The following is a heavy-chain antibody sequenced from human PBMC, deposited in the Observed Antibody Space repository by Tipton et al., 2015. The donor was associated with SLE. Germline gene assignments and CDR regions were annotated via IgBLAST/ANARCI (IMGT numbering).Heavy chain of an antibody. CDR3: ASFLWYNSGSFED. CDR2: IYTTGST. V-gene: IGHV4-61*09. J-gene: IGHJ4*02. Sequence: TLSLTCTVSGDSISSGDCYWSWIRQPAGKGLEWIGHIYTTGSTNYNPSPKSRVTTSVDTSKNQFSLRLTSVTAADTAVYYCASFLWYNSGSFEDWGQGMLVTVSS. CDR1: GDSISSGDCY. D-gene: IGHD6-19*01.